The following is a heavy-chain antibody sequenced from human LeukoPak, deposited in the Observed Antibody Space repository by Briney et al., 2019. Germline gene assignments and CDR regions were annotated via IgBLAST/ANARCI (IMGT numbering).Heavy chain of an antibody. V-gene: IGHV3-7*01. Sequence: PGGSLRLSCAASGFTFSSYWMSWVRQAPGKGLEWVANIKQDGSEKYYVDSVKGRSTISRDNAKNSLYLQMNSLRAEDTAVYYCARGPAWELPIAYFDYWGQGTLVTVSS. J-gene: IGHJ4*02. CDR2: IKQDGSEK. D-gene: IGHD1-26*01. CDR3: ARGPAWELPIAYFDY. CDR1: GFTFSSYW.